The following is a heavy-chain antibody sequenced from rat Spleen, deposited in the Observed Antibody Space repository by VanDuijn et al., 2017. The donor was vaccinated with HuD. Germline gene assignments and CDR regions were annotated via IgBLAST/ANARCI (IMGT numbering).Heavy chain of an antibody. CDR1: GFTFSDYY. D-gene: IGHD1-7*01. CDR2: ISYDGSST. J-gene: IGHJ2*01. Sequence: EVQLVESGGGLVQPGRSLKLSCAASGFTFSDYYMAWVRQAPKKGLEWVASISYDGSSTYYRDSVKGRFTISRDNAKSTLYLQMDSLRSEDTATYYCASLMGYWGQGVMVTVSS. V-gene: IGHV5-7*01. CDR3: ASLMGY.